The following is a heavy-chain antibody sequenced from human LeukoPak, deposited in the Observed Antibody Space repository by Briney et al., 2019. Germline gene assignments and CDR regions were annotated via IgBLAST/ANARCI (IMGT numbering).Heavy chain of an antibody. CDR3: ARYHYDFWSGYYGPGTSYYYYYMDV. Sequence: GESLKISCKGSGYSFTSYWIGWVRQMPGKGLEWMGIIYPGDSDTRYSPSFQGQVTISADKSISTAYLQWSSLKASDTAMYYCARYHYDFWSGYYGPGTSYYYYYMDVWGKGTTVTVSS. V-gene: IGHV5-51*01. CDR2: IYPGDSDT. D-gene: IGHD3-3*01. CDR1: GYSFTSYW. J-gene: IGHJ6*03.